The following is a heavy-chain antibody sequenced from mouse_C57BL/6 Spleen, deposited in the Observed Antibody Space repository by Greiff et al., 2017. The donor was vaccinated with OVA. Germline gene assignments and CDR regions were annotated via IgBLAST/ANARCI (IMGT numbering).Heavy chain of an antibody. CDR3: VRENYGSSDEPDFDY. CDR1: GFTFNTYA. Sequence: EVMLVESGGGLVQPKGSLKLSCAASGFTFNTYAMHWVRQAPGKGLEWVARIRSKSSNYATYYADSVKDRFTISRDDSQSMLYLQMNNLKTEDTAMYYCVRENYGSSDEPDFDYWGKGTTLTVSS. D-gene: IGHD1-1*01. CDR2: IRSKSSNYAT. J-gene: IGHJ2*01. V-gene: IGHV10-3*01.